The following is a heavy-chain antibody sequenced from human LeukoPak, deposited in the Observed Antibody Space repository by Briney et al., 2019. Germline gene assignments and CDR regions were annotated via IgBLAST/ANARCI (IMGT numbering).Heavy chain of an antibody. CDR2: IYYSGST. D-gene: IGHD3-10*01. V-gene: IGHV4-59*01. CDR1: GGSISSYY. CDR3: ARAGGAFGLQH. J-gene: IGHJ1*01. Sequence: SETLSLTCTVSGGSISSYYWSWIRQPPGKGLEWIGYIYYSGSTNYNPSLKSRVTISVDTSKNQFSLKLSSVTAADTAVYCCARAGGAFGLQHWGQGTLVTVSS.